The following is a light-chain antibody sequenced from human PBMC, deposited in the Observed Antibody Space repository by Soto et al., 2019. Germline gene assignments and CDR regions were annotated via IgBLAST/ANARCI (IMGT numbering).Light chain of an antibody. CDR3: NSYGSTSTRYV. V-gene: IGLV2-14*01. J-gene: IGLJ1*01. CDR1: SSDVGGYNY. Sequence: QSALTQPASVSGSPGQSITISCTGTSSDVGGYNYVSWYQQHPGKAPKLMIYEVSNRPSGVSNRFCGSKSGKTASLTISGLQLGDRAECSCNSYGSTSTRYVCGPGTKLTVL. CDR2: EVS.